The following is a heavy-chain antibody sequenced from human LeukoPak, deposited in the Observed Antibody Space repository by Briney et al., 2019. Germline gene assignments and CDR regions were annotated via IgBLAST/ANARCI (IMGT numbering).Heavy chain of an antibody. CDR2: ISSSGGST. CDR3: AKKGQDYYYYYYMDV. Sequence: GGSLRLSCAASGFTFSSYAMSWVRQAPGKGLEWVSAISSSGGSTYYADSVKGRFTISRDNSKNTLYLQMNSLRAEDTAVYYCAKKGQDYYYYYYMDVWGKGTTVTVSS. V-gene: IGHV3-23*01. CDR1: GFTFSSYA. J-gene: IGHJ6*03.